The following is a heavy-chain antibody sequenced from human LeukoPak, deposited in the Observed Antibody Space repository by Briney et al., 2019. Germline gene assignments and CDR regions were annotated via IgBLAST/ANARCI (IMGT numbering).Heavy chain of an antibody. CDR2: IYTDGRT. V-gene: IGHV3-53*01. CDR1: GITVSSNY. D-gene: IGHD3-3*01. J-gene: IGHJ5*01. CDR3: ARISAYDDS. Sequence: GGSLRLSCAASGITVSSNYMSWVRQPPGKGLEWVSLIYTDGRTFYADSVKGRFTISRDNSRNTLYLQMNSLRAEDTGVYYCARISAYDDSWGQGTLVTVSS.